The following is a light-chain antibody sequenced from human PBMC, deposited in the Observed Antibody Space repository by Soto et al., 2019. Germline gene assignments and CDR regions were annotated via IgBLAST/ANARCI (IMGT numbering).Light chain of an antibody. CDR3: QQSQRTTWT. V-gene: IGKV1-39*01. Sequence: DIQMPQSPSSLSASVGDRVTITCRASQSISRYLNWYQQNPGKAPKLLIYAASSLQSGVPSRFSGRGSWPDFTLTISRLQPEDFATYYCQQSQRTTWTFGQGTKVEIK. CDR1: QSISRY. CDR2: AAS. J-gene: IGKJ1*01.